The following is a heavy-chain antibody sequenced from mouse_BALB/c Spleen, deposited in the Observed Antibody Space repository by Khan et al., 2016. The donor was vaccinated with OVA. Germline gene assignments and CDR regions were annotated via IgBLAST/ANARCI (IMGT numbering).Heavy chain of an antibody. CDR1: GYSITSDYA. V-gene: IGHV3-2*02. J-gene: IGHJ2*01. CDR3: ARSLTITTVVSTDFSY. CDR2: ISYSGRT. D-gene: IGHD1-1*01. Sequence: EVQLQESGPGLVKPSQSLSLTCTVTGYSITSDYAWNWIRQFPGNKLEWMGYISYSGRTSYNPSLKSRISITRDTSKNQFFLQLNSVTTEDTATYDFARSLTITTVVSTDFSYWGPGTTLTVSS.